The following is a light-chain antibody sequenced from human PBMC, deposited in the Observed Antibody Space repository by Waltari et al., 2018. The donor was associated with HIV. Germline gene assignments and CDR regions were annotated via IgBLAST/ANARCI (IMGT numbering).Light chain of an antibody. CDR2: EVI. Sequence: QSALTQPRSVSGSPGESVTISCTGTSSDVGGSDFVSWYQQSPGKAPKPIIYEVIKRPSGVPDRFSGSKSGNTASLTISGLQPEDEAAYHCCSYTTMTTLLFGGGTKVTVL. CDR3: CSYTTMTTLL. V-gene: IGLV2-11*01. CDR1: SSDVGGSDF. J-gene: IGLJ3*02.